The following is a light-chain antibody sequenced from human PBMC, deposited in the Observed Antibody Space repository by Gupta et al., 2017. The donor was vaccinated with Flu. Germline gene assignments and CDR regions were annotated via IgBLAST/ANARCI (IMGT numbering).Light chain of an antibody. J-gene: IGLJ1*01. Sequence: QSALTQPASVSGSPGQSITISCTGTSSDVGNYNLVSCYQQHPGKAPKLMIYEGSKRPSGVSNRFAGSKSGTTASPTISGLQAEDEAYYYCCSYGGRSTQVFGTGTKVTVL. CDR1: SSDVGNYNL. CDR2: EGS. V-gene: IGLV2-23*01. CDR3: CSYGGRSTQV.